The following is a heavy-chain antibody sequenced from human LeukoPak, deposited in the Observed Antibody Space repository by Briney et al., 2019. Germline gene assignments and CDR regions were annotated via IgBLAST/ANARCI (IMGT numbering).Heavy chain of an antibody. J-gene: IGHJ4*02. Sequence: GGSLKLSCAASGFTVSSNYMSWVRQAPGKGREWVSVIYSGGNTYCASSVKGRFTISRDNSKNTLYLQMNSLRAEDTAVYYCAREVAVAGTGDYFDYWGQGTLVTVSS. CDR3: AREVAVAGTGDYFDY. CDR1: GFTVSSNY. CDR2: IYSGGNT. D-gene: IGHD6-19*01. V-gene: IGHV3-53*01.